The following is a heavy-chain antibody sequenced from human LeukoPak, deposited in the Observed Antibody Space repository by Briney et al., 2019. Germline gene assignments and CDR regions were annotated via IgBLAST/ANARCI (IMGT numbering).Heavy chain of an antibody. CDR3: ARVIIGSAAFDS. Sequence: PSETLSLTCTVSGGSISSDTYNWNWIRQFPGEGLEWIGYIYSSGRTYYNPSLKSRVTISVDTSKSHLSLNLSSVTDADTAIYYCARVIIGSAAFDSWGQGTLVTVSS. CDR2: IYSSGRT. CDR1: GGSISSDTYN. J-gene: IGHJ4*02. V-gene: IGHV4-31*03. D-gene: IGHD6-13*01.